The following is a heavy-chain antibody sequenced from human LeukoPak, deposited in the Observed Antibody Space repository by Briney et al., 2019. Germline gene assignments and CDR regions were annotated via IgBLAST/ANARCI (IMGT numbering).Heavy chain of an antibody. J-gene: IGHJ6*02. Sequence: GASVTVSCTASGYTFTSYDINWVRQATGQGLEWMGWMNPNSGNTGYAQKFQGRVTMTRNTSISTAYMELSSLRSEDTAVYYCARGGFLEWLGSSGMDFWGQGTTVTVSS. CDR1: GYTFTSYD. CDR3: ARGGFLEWLGSSGMDF. D-gene: IGHD3-3*01. CDR2: MNPNSGNT. V-gene: IGHV1-8*01.